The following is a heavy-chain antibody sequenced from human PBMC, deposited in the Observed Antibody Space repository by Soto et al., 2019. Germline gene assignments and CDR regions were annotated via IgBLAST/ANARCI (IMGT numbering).Heavy chain of an antibody. Sequence: GGSLRLSCAASGFTFSSYGMHWVRQAPGKGLEWVAVIWYDGSNKYYADSVKGRFTISRDNSKNTLYLQMNSLRAEDTAVYYCARDRNQKNGKQAVGRGVGVDFDYWGQGTLVTVSS. V-gene: IGHV3-33*01. CDR2: IWYDGSNK. CDR3: ARDRNQKNGKQAVGRGVGVDFDY. D-gene: IGHD1-26*01. J-gene: IGHJ4*02. CDR1: GFTFSSYG.